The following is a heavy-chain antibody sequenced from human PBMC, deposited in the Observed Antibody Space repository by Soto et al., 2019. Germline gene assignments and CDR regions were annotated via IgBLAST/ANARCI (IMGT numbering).Heavy chain of an antibody. D-gene: IGHD5-12*01. CDR1: SDSISSNSYS. V-gene: IGHV4-39*01. Sequence: KPSETLSLTCTVSSDSISSNSYSWGWIRQPPGKGLEWIGSIFYSGSTYYNPSLESRVTISVDTSKNQLFLRLSSVTAADTAVYNCARYPTTGGGYADYWGQGTLVTVSS. J-gene: IGHJ4*02. CDR2: IFYSGST. CDR3: ARYPTTGGGYADY.